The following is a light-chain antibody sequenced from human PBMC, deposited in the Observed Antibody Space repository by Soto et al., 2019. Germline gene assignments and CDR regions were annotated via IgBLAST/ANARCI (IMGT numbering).Light chain of an antibody. CDR2: AAS. CDR1: QSISRY. J-gene: IGKJ2*01. Sequence: DIQMTQSPSSLSASVGDRVSITCRASQSISRYLNWYQQKPGKAPKLMIYAASTLQSGVPSRFSGSGSGPVFTLNISSLPPEDSATYYCQQSYSTLYTFGRGTKLEIK. CDR3: QQSYSTLYT. V-gene: IGKV1-39*01.